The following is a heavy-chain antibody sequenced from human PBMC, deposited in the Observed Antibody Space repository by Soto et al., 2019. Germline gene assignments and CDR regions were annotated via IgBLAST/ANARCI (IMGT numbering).Heavy chain of an antibody. V-gene: IGHV1-69*01. J-gene: IGHJ6*02. CDR1: GGTFSSYA. D-gene: IGHD4-17*01. CDR3: ARDMTTVTSFYYYGMDV. Sequence: QVQLVQSGAEVKKPGSSVKVSCKASGGTFSSYAISWVRQAPGQGLEWMGGIIPIFGTANYAQKFQGRVTITADEYTSTAYMELSSLRSEDTAVYYCARDMTTVTSFYYYGMDVWGQGTTVTVSS. CDR2: IIPIFGTA.